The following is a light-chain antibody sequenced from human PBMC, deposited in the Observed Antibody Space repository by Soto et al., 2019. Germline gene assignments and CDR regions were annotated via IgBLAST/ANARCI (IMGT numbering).Light chain of an antibody. J-gene: IGLJ1*01. CDR2: DVS. CDR3: SSYTTSSSYV. Sequence: QSALTQPASVSGSPGQSITISCTGTSSDVGGYNYVSWYQQHPGKAPKLMIYDVSKRPSGVSNRFSGSKSGNTASLTISGLQAEDEADYYCSSYTTSSSYVFATGTKLTVL. V-gene: IGLV2-14*01. CDR1: SSDVGGYNY.